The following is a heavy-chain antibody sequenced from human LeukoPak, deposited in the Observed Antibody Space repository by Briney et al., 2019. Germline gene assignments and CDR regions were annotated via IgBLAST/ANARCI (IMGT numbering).Heavy chain of an antibody. J-gene: IGHJ3*02. CDR1: GYSFTDYW. CDR2: IYPSDSDT. V-gene: IGHV5-51*01. CDR3: ARRRIPTREAFNI. Sequence: GESLKISCKGSGYSFTDYWIGWVRQMPEKGLEWMGIIYPSDSDTRYSPSFQGQVTISADKSISTAYLQWSSLKASDTAMYYCARRRIPTREAFNIWAKGQWSPSL. D-gene: IGHD2-2*02.